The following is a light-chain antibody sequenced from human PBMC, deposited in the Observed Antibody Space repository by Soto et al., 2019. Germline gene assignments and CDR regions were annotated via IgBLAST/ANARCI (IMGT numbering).Light chain of an antibody. J-gene: IGKJ1*01. CDR2: DAS. Sequence: DIQMTQSPSTLSASAGDRVTITCRASQSISSWLAWCQQKPGKAPKLLIYDASSLESGVPSRFSGSGSGTEFTLTISSLQPDDFATYYRQQYNSYSRTFGQGTKVEIK. CDR1: QSISSW. V-gene: IGKV1-5*01. CDR3: QQYNSYSRT.